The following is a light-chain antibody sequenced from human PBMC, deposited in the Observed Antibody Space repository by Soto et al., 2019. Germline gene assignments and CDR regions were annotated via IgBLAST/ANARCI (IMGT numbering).Light chain of an antibody. CDR2: EVN. V-gene: IGLV2-8*01. J-gene: IGLJ2*01. CDR3: SSFVGAPVI. Sequence: QSAPTQPPSAPGSPGQSVTIPCAGTSTDVGEYNYVSWYQQHPGKVPKLIIFEVNKRPSGVPDRFSGSKSGDTASLTVSGLQAEDEADYYCSSFVGAPVIFGGGTKLTV. CDR1: STDVGEYNY.